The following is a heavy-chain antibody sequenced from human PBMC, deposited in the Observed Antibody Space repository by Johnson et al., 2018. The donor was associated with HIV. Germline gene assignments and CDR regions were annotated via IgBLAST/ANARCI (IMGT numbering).Heavy chain of an antibody. J-gene: IGHJ3*02. D-gene: IGHD1-26*01. Sequence: VQLVESGGGLVQPGGSLRLSCAASGFTFSSYDMHWVRQATGKGLEWVSAIGTAGDTYYPGSVKGRFTISRENAKNSLYLQMNSLRAEDTAVYYCAKSGYSGSYDRMGAFDIWGQGTMVTVSS. CDR1: GFTFSSYD. V-gene: IGHV3-13*01. CDR3: AKSGYSGSYDRMGAFDI. CDR2: IGTAGDT.